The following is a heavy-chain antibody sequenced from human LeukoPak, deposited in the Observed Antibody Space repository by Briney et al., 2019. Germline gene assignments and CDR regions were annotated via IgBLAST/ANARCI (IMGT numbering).Heavy chain of an antibody. D-gene: IGHD4-11*01. J-gene: IGHJ4*02. CDR1: GGSISSYY. CDR3: ARTLLGYSNGLFDY. Sequence: SETLSLTCTVSGGSISSYYWSWIRQPPGKGLEWIGYIYYSGSTNYNPSLKSRVTISVDTSKNQFSLKLSSVTAADTAVYYCARTLLGYSNGLFDYWGQGTLVTVSS. CDR2: IYYSGST. V-gene: IGHV4-59*01.